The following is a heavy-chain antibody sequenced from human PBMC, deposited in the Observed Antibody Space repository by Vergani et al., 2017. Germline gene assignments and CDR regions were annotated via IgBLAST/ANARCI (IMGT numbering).Heavy chain of an antibody. D-gene: IGHD3-16*02. CDR3: ARDVINYDYICGSYPNYYMDV. Sequence: QVQLQESGPGLVKPSETLSLTCTVSGGSISSYYWSWIRQPPGKGLEWIGYIYYSGSNNYNPSLKSRVTISVDTSKNQFSLKLSSVTAADTAVYYCARDVINYDYICGSYPNYYMDVWGKGTTVTVSS. V-gene: IGHV4-59*01. CDR2: IYYSGSN. CDR1: GGSISSYY. J-gene: IGHJ6*03.